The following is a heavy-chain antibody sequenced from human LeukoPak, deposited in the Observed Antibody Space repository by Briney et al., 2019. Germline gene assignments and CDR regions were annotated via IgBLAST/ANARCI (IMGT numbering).Heavy chain of an antibody. CDR2: MNPNSGNT. CDR1: GYTFTSYD. D-gene: IGHD2-2*03. J-gene: IGHJ5*02. V-gene: IGHV1-8*01. Sequence: ASVKVSCKASGYTFTSYDINWVRQATGQGLEWMGWMNPNSGNTGYAQKFQGRVTMTRNTSISTAYMELSSLRSEDTAVYYCARTLDIVVVPAANWFDPWGQGTLVTVSS. CDR3: ARTLDIVVVPAANWFDP.